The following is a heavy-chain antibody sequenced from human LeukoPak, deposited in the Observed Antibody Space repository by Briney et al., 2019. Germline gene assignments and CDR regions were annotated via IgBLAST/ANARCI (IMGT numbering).Heavy chain of an antibody. CDR3: AQNGGGSGAYYPY. CDR2: ISDTATRT. Sequence: GGSLRLSCAASGFTFDNYGMTWVRQAPGKGLEWVSTISDTATRTYYADSVKGRFTISRDNSRNTLSLQMNSLRDEDSAMYYCAQNGGGSGAYYPYWGLGTLVTVSS. V-gene: IGHV3-23*01. CDR1: GFTFDNYG. D-gene: IGHD3-10*01. J-gene: IGHJ4*02.